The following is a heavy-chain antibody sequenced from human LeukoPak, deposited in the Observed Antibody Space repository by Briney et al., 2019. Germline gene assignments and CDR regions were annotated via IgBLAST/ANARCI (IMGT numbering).Heavy chain of an antibody. D-gene: IGHD6-19*01. CDR3: ARDGGSGWYVVYYFDY. CDR1: GITFSSYA. J-gene: IGHJ4*02. CDR2: ISYDGSNK. V-gene: IGHV3-30-3*01. Sequence: GGSLRLSCAASGITFSSYAMHWVRQAPGKGLEWVAVISYDGSNKYYADSVKGRFTISRDNSKNTLYLQMNSLRAEDTAVYYCARDGGSGWYVVYYFDYWGQGTLVTVSS.